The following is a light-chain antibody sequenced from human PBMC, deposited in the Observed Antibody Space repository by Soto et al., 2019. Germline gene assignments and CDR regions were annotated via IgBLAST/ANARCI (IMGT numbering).Light chain of an antibody. J-gene: IGKJ1*01. V-gene: IGKV3-11*01. CDR1: QSIRTS. Sequence: EVVLTQSPATLSLSPGERATLSCRASQSIRTSLAWYQQKPGQAPRLVIFDASNRASGVPARFGGSGSGTEFTLTISSLQSEDFAVYYCHQYNHWLTWTFGQGTKVEIK. CDR3: HQYNHWLTWT. CDR2: DAS.